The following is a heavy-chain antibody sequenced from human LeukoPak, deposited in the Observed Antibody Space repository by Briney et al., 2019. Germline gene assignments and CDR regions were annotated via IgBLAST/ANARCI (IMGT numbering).Heavy chain of an antibody. Sequence: GGSLRLSCAASGFTFSSYSMNWVRQAPGKGLEWVSAISGSGGSTCYADSVKGRFTISRDNSKNTLYLQMNSLRAEDTAVYYCAKAKAHDAFDIWGQGTMVTVSS. CDR1: GFTFSSYS. V-gene: IGHV3-23*01. CDR3: AKAKAHDAFDI. CDR2: ISGSGGST. J-gene: IGHJ3*02.